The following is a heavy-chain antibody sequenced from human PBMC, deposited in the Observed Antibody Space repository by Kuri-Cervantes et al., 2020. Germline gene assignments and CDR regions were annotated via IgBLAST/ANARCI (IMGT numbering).Heavy chain of an antibody. CDR1: GFTFDDYA. D-gene: IGHD6-19*01. J-gene: IGHJ6*02. CDR3: ARDGSVAGTLDYYYGMDV. Sequence: SLKISCAASGFTFDDYAMHWVRQAPGKGLEWVSGISWNSGSIGYADSVKGRFTISRDNSKKTLYLQMNWLRAEDTAVYYCARDGSVAGTLDYYYGMDVWGQGTTVTVSS. V-gene: IGHV3-9*01. CDR2: ISWNSGSI.